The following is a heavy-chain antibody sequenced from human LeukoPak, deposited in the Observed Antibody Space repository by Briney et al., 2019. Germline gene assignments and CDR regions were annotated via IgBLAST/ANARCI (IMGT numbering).Heavy chain of an antibody. CDR1: GFTFSSYG. V-gene: IGHV3-30*02. CDR2: IRYDGSNK. Sequence: GGSLRLSCAASGFTFSSYGMHWVRQAPGKGLEWVAFIRYDGSNKYYADSVKGRFTISRDNSKNTLYLQMNSLRAEDTAVYYCAKDRIRYFDRNSFDYWGQGTLVTVSS. D-gene: IGHD3-9*01. CDR3: AKDRIRYFDRNSFDY. J-gene: IGHJ4*02.